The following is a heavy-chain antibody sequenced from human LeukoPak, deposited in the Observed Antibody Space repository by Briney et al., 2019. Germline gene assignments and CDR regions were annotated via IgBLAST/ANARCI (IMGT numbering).Heavy chain of an antibody. CDR2: IVYDGSSK. CDR3: ARAPNYCSGGSCYDY. Sequence: GGSLRLSCVASGLTFRSYGMHWVRQAPGKGLEWVAIIVYDGSSKCYADSVKGRFTISRDNSKNTLYLQMNSLRAEDTAVYYCARAPNYCSGGSCYDYWGQGTLVTVSS. J-gene: IGHJ4*02. CDR1: GLTFRSYG. D-gene: IGHD2-15*01. V-gene: IGHV3-30*12.